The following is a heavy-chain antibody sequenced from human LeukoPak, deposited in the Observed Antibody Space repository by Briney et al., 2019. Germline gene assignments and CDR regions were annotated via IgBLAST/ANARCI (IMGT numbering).Heavy chain of an antibody. J-gene: IGHJ4*02. CDR3: ARDGLPYYYDSSGPTAFDY. V-gene: IGHV4-34*01. D-gene: IGHD3-22*01. CDR1: GGSFSGYY. CDR2: IYYSGST. Sequence: SSETLSLTCAVYGGSFSGYYWSWIRQPPGKGLEWIGSIYYSGSTYYNPSLKSRVTISVDTSKNQFSLKLSSVTAADTAVYYCARDGLPYYYDSSGPTAFDYWGQGTLVTVSS.